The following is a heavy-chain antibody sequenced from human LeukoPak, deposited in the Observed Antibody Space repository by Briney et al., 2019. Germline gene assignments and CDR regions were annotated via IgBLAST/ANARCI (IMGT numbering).Heavy chain of an antibody. CDR3: AKVVVPAAMASTLDYYYGMDV. D-gene: IGHD2-2*01. Sequence: GGSLRLSCAASGFTFSSYAMSWVRQAPGKGLKWVSPVSGSGGSTYYADSVKGRFTISRDNSKNTLFLQMNRLRAEDTAVYYCAKVVVPAAMASTLDYYYGMDVWGQGTTFTVSS. J-gene: IGHJ6*02. CDR2: VSGSGGST. CDR1: GFTFSSYA. V-gene: IGHV3-23*01.